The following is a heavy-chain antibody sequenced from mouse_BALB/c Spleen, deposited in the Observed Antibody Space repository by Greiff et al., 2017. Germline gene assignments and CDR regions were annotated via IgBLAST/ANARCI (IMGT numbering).Heavy chain of an antibody. CDR3: ARAGLRPGYAMDY. CDR1: GYSITSGYY. D-gene: IGHD2-4*01. J-gene: IGHJ4*01. Sequence: EVKLMESGPGLVKPSQSLSLTCSVTGYSITSGYYWNWIRQFPGNKLEWMGYISYDGSNNYNPSLKNRISITRDTSKNQFFLKLNSVTTEDTATYYCARAGLRPGYAMDYWGQGTSVTVSS. V-gene: IGHV3-6*02. CDR2: ISYDGSN.